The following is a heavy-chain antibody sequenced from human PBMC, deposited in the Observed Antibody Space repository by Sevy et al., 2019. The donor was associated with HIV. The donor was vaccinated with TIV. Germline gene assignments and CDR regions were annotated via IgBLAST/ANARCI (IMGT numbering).Heavy chain of an antibody. CDR1: GFTFSSHA. D-gene: IGHD5-12*01. CDR2: ISGSGGST. J-gene: IGHJ4*02. V-gene: IGHV3-23*01. Sequence: GGSLRLSCAASGFTFSSHAMSWVRQAPGKGLEWVSAISGSGGSTYYADSVKGRFTISRDNSKNTLYLQMNSLRAEDTAVYYCAKDLPDGYIGYYFDYWGQGTLVTVSS. CDR3: AKDLPDGYIGYYFDY.